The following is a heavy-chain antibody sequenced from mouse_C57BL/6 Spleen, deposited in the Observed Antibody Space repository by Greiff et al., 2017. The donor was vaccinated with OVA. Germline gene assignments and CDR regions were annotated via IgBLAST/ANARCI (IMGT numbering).Heavy chain of an antibody. CDR2: IDPENGDT. Sequence: EVQLQQSGAELVRPGASVKLSCTASGFNIKDDYMHWVKQRPEQGLEWIGWIDPENGDTAYASQFQGKTTITADTSSNTDYLQLSSMTSEDTAVYYCTFFIATVGGYYAMDYWGQGTSVTVSS. D-gene: IGHD1-1*01. CDR1: GFNIKDDY. J-gene: IGHJ4*01. V-gene: IGHV14-4*01. CDR3: TFFIATVGGYYAMDY.